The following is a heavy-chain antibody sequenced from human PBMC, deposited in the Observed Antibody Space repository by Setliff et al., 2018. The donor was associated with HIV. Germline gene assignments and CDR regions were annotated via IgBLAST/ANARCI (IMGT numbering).Heavy chain of an antibody. CDR1: EYSFTSYD. D-gene: IGHD3-16*01. Sequence: RASVKVSCKPSEYSFTSYDINWVRQATGQGLEWMGWMNPNSGNTGYAQKFQGRVTMTRDTSISTAYMELSSLRADDTAVYYCARDWGIGSLIPYYYMDVWGKGTTVTVSS. J-gene: IGHJ6*03. CDR2: MNPNSGNT. V-gene: IGHV1-8*01. CDR3: ARDWGIGSLIPYYYMDV.